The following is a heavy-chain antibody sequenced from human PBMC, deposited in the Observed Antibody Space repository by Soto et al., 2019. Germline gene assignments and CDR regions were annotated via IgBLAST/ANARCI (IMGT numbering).Heavy chain of an antibody. V-gene: IGHV4-34*01. D-gene: IGHD3-10*01. Sequence: PSETLSLTCAVYGGSFSGYYWSWIRQPPGKGLEWIGEINHSGSTNYNPSLKSRVTISVDTSKNQFSLKLSSVTAADTAVYYCARRTLLYGSGSYYTFFDYWGQGTLVTVS. CDR2: INHSGST. CDR1: GGSFSGYY. CDR3: ARRTLLYGSGSYYTFFDY. J-gene: IGHJ4*02.